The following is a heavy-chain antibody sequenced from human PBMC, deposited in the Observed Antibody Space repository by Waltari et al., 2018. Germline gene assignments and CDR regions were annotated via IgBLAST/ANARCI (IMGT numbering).Heavy chain of an antibody. CDR2: IYYSGRT. J-gene: IGHJ4*02. V-gene: IGHV4-39*01. CDR1: GGSISSSSYY. CDR3: ARHFQRLRPFMGAFDY. D-gene: IGHD6-25*01. Sequence: QLQLQESGPGLVKPSETLSLTCPVPGGSISSSSYYWGRLRHPPGKGLEWVGIIYYSGRTYYNPSLKSRVTISVDTSKNQFSLKLSSVTAADTAVYYCARHFQRLRPFMGAFDYWGQGTLVTVSS.